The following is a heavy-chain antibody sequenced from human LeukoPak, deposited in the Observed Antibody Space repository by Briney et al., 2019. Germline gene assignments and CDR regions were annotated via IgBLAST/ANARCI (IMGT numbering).Heavy chain of an antibody. CDR1: GGTFSSYA. Sequence: SVKVSCKASGGTFSSYAISWVRQAPGQGLEWMGGIIPIFGTANYAQKFQGRVTITADESTSTAYMELSSLRSEDTAVYYCARGTMVRGVLKGPLDYRGQGTLVTVSS. CDR2: IIPIFGTA. CDR3: ARGTMVRGVLKGPLDY. V-gene: IGHV1-69*13. J-gene: IGHJ4*02. D-gene: IGHD3-10*01.